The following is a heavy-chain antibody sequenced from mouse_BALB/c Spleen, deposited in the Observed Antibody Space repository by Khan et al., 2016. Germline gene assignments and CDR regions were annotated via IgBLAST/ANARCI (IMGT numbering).Heavy chain of an antibody. Sequence: EVELVESGGGLVKPGGSLKLSCSASGFTFSSYAMSWVRQTPEKRLEWVASITSGGSTYYPDSMKGRFTISRDSARTILYLERSRLRSEDTAVYFCARRDYERFAYWSQGTLVTVSA. V-gene: IGHV5-6-5*01. J-gene: IGHJ3*01. CDR2: ITSGGST. CDR3: ARRDYERFAY. CDR1: GFTFSSYA. D-gene: IGHD1-1*01.